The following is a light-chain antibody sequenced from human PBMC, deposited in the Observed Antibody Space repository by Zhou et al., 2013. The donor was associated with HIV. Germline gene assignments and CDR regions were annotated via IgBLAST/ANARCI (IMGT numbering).Light chain of an antibody. J-gene: IGKJ1*01. V-gene: IGKV3-15*01. CDR1: QNVTSK. Sequence: EIAMTRSPATLSVSPGERATLSCRASQNVTSKLAWYQRKPGQAPRLLIYGASTRATGFPARFSGSGSGTEFTLTISSLQSEDFALYYCQQYNNWPPTFGQGTKVEVK. CDR2: GAS. CDR3: QQYNNWPPT.